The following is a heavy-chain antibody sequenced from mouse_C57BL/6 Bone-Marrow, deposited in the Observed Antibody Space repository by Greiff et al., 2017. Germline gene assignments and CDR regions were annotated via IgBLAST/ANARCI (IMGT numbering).Heavy chain of an antibody. CDR1: GYTFTDYN. V-gene: IGHV1-18*01. CDR3: ARRYYGPYYFDY. J-gene: IGHJ2*01. D-gene: IGHD1-1*01. Sequence: VQLKESGPELVKPGASVKIPCKASGYTFTDYNMDWVKQSHGKSLEWIGDINPNNGGTIYNQKFKGKATLTVDKSSSTAYMELRSLTSEDTAVYYCARRYYGPYYFDYWGQGTTLTVSS. CDR2: INPNNGGT.